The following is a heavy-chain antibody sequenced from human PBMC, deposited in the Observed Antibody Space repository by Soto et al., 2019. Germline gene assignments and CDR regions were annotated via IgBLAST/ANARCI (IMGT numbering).Heavy chain of an antibody. V-gene: IGHV4-31*03. Sequence: QVQLQESGPGLVKPSQTLSLTCSVSGGSINSGGYYWTWIRQHPGKGLEWIGNIFYSGSTSYNPSLKSRLTISIDTPKTHFSLRLTSVTAADTAVYYCARNSVSKKIDFWGQGTLVTVSS. CDR1: GGSINSGGYY. CDR3: ARNSVSKKIDF. D-gene: IGHD1-26*01. CDR2: IFYSGST. J-gene: IGHJ4*02.